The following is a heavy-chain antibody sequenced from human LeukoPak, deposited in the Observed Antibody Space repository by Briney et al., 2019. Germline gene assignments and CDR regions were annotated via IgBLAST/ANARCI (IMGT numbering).Heavy chain of an antibody. CDR2: IYTSGST. CDR3: VRDPDY. CDR1: GGSISSGSYY. V-gene: IGHV4-61*02. Sequence: PSQTLSLTCTVSGGSISSGSYYWSWIRQPAGKGLEWIGRIYTSGSTNYNPSLKSRVTISVDTSKNQFSLKLSSVTAADTAVYYCVRDPDYWGQGTLVTVSS. J-gene: IGHJ4*02.